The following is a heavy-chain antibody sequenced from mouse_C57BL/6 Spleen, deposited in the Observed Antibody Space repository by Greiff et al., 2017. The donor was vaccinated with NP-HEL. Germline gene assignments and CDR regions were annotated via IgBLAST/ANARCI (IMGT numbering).Heavy chain of an antibody. CDR1: GYTFTSYW. CDR2: IHPNSGST. J-gene: IGHJ4*01. CDR3: ARWEGSRGARDY. V-gene: IGHV1-64*01. Sequence: QVQLQQPGAELVKPGASVKLSCKASGYTFTSYWMHWVKQRPGQGLEWIGMIHPNSGSTNYNEKFKSKATLTVDKSSSTAYMQLSSLTSEDSAVYYCARWEGSRGARDYWGQGTSVTVSS. D-gene: IGHD3-3*01.